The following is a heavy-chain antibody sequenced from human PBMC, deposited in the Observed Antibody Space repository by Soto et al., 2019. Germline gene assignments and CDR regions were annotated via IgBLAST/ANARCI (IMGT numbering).Heavy chain of an antibody. V-gene: IGHV3-23*01. J-gene: IGHJ4*02. Sequence: GGCLRLSCAASGFTFSSYAMSWVRQAPGKGLEWVSASSGSAGTDDYADPLKGRFTLSRDNSTNTLYLQMNRLRAEDTAVYYCAKAVPVDILTGIRSYFDYWGQGTLVTVSS. CDR3: AKAVPVDILTGIRSYFDY. D-gene: IGHD3-9*01. CDR2: SSGSAGTD. CDR1: GFTFSSYA.